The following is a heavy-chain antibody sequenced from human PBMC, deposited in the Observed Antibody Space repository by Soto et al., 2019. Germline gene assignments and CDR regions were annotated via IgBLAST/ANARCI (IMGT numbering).Heavy chain of an antibody. Sequence: EVQLLESGGGLVRPGGSLRLSCAASGFTFSDYDMSWVRQAPGKGLEWVSVFRGGGGSAYYADSVQGRFTISRDNAKNSLYLQMNSLRAEDTAVYYCARADDSSGTGYWGQGTLVTVSS. V-gene: IGHV3-23*01. D-gene: IGHD3-22*01. CDR1: GFTFSDYD. CDR3: ARADDSSGTGY. J-gene: IGHJ4*02. CDR2: FRGGGGSA.